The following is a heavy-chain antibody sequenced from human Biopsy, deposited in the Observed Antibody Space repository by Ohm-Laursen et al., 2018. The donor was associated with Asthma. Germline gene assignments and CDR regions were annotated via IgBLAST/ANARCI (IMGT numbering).Heavy chain of an antibody. Sequence: SLRLSCTAFGFTFSRYWMHWVRQAPGKGLVWVSRINSDGSSTSYADSVKGRFTISRDNAKNTLYLEMNSLRAEDTAVYYCARGPAWQQLDNWGQGTLVTVSS. CDR1: GFTFSRYW. CDR3: ARGPAWQQLDN. D-gene: IGHD6-13*01. J-gene: IGHJ4*02. V-gene: IGHV3-74*01. CDR2: INSDGSST.